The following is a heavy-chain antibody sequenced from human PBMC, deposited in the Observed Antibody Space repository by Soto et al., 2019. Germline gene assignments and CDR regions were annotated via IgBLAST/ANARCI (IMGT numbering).Heavy chain of an antibody. Sequence: ASVKVSCKASGYTFTSYGISWVRQAPGQGLEWMGWISAYNGNTNYAQKLQGRVTMTTDTSTSTAYMELRRLRSDDTAVYYCARDRVVRYFDWLLLGFDYWGQGTLVTVSS. CDR3: ARDRVVRYFDWLLLGFDY. V-gene: IGHV1-18*01. CDR1: GYTFTSYG. J-gene: IGHJ4*02. CDR2: ISAYNGNT. D-gene: IGHD3-9*01.